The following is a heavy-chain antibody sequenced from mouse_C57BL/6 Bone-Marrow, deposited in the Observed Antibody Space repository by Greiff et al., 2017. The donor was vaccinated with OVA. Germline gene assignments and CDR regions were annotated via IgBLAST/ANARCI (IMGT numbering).Heavy chain of an antibody. D-gene: IGHD1-1*01. CDR2: ISSGSSTI. V-gene: IGHV5-17*01. J-gene: IGHJ4*01. CDR1: GFTFSDYG. Sequence: EVQVVESGGGLVKPGGSLKLSCAASGFTFSDYGMHWVRQAPEKGLEWVAYISSGSSTIYYADTVKGRFTISRDNAKNTLFLQMTSLRSEDTAMYYCARPGYYGSSYAIDYWGQGTSVTVSS. CDR3: ARPGYYGSSYAIDY.